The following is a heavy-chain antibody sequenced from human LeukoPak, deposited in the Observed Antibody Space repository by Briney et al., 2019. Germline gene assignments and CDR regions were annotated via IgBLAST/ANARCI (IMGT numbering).Heavy chain of an antibody. V-gene: IGHV3-21*06. CDR3: LRGDRRDY. CDR2: IDSSGGYM. Sequence: EALSLTCTVSGGSISNYYWSWIRQPPGKGLEWVSSIDSSGGYMFYADSVKGRFIISRDNAKDSLYLQMNSLRVEDTAVYYCLRGDRRDYWGRGTLVTVSS. J-gene: IGHJ4*02. CDR1: GGSISNYY.